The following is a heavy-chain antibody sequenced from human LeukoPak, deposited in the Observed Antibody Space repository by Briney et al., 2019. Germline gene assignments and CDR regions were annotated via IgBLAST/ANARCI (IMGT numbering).Heavy chain of an antibody. CDR1: GGSFSGYY. CDR2: INHSGST. D-gene: IGHD6-13*01. Sequence: SETLSLTCAVYGGSFSGYYWSWIRQPPGKGLEWIGEINHSGSTNYNPSLKSRVTISVDTSMNQFSLKLSSVTAADTAVYYCARGDGAAAGTNAFDIWGQGTMVTVSS. V-gene: IGHV4-34*01. CDR3: ARGDGAAAGTNAFDI. J-gene: IGHJ3*02.